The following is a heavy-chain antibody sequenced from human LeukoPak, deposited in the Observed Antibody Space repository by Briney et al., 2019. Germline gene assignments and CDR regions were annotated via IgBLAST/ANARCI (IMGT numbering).Heavy chain of an antibody. V-gene: IGHV3-73*01. CDR3: TRDSGTYNWLDP. CDR2: IDKKDNFYAT. J-gene: IGHJ5*02. CDR1: GFTFSGSA. D-gene: IGHD1-26*01. Sequence: GGSLRLSCAASGFTFSGSAIHWVRQSSGKGLEWVGHIDKKDNFYATTSAASVTGRFTISRDDSKNTAYLQMNSLKTEDTALYYCTRDSGTYNWLDPWGQGTLVTISS.